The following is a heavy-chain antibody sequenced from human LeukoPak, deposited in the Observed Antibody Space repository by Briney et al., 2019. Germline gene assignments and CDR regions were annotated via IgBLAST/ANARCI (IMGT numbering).Heavy chain of an antibody. CDR1: GYKFTDYF. CDR3: STLSVRDGMDV. CDR2: VRPKNVDT. Sequence: ASVKDSCKASGYKFTDYFLHGVRQVPGQGPEWMGWVRPKNVDTKYAQKFQGRFTMTRDTSISTVYMELSRLKSDDTATYYCSTLSVRDGMDVWGQGTTVIVSS. V-gene: IGHV1-2*02. J-gene: IGHJ6*02.